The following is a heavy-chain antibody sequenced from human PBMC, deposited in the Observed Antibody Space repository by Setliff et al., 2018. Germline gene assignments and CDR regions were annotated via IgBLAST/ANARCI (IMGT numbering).Heavy chain of an antibody. CDR3: RQAVVGRDVFDI. CDR2: INHSGSG. D-gene: IGHD1-1*01. J-gene: IGHJ3*02. CDR1: GGSFDTYY. Sequence: SETLSLTCNVYGGSFDTYYWSWIRQPPGKGLEWFGEINHSGSGDYNPSFKGRVTISVDTSKKQFPLTLTSVTAADTALYYCRQAVVGRDVFDIWGQGTVVTVSS. V-gene: IGHV4-34*01.